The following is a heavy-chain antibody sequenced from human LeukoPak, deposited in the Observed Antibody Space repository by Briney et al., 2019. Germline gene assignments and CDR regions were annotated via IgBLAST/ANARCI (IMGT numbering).Heavy chain of an antibody. D-gene: IGHD3-10*01. CDR1: GGSISSGGYY. Sequence: RPSQTLSLTCTVSGGSISSGGYYWSWIRQPPGKGLEWIGEINHSGSTNYNPSLKSRVTISVDKSNNQFSLKLSSVTAADTAVYYCARRAVRGVSPFDIWGQGTMVTVSS. J-gene: IGHJ3*02. CDR3: ARRAVRGVSPFDI. V-gene: IGHV4-30-2*01. CDR2: INHSGST.